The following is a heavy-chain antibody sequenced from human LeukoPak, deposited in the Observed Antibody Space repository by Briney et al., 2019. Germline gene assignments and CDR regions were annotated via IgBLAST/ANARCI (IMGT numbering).Heavy chain of an antibody. CDR2: IYYSGST. J-gene: IGHJ5*02. V-gene: IGHV4-39*07. D-gene: IGHD1-26*01. CDR3: ARDQGSGSYWGDNWFDP. Sequence: SETLSLTCTVSGGSISSSSYYWGWIRQPPGKGLEWIGSIYYSGSTYYNPSLKSRVTISVDTSKNQFSLKLSSVTAADTAVYYCARDQGSGSYWGDNWFDPWGRGTLVTVSS. CDR1: GGSISSSSYY.